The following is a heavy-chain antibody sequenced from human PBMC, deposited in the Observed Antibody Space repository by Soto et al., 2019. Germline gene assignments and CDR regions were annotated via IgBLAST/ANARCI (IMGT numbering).Heavy chain of an antibody. CDR3: ARSSAAGKYYYGMDV. J-gene: IGHJ6*02. CDR1: GYSFTSYW. CDR2: IYPGDSDT. Sequence: GESLRISCKGSGYSFTSYWIGWVRQMPGKGLEWMGIIYPGDSDTRYSPSFQGQVTISADKSISTAYLQWSSLKASDTAMYYCARSSAAGKYYYGMDVWGQGTTVTVSS. D-gene: IGHD6-13*01. V-gene: IGHV5-51*01.